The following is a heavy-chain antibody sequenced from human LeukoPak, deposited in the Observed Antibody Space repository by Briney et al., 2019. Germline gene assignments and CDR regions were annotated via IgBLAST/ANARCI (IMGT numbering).Heavy chain of an antibody. Sequence: PGGSLRLSCAASGFTFSSYSMNWVRQAPGKGLEWVSYISSSSSTIYYADSVKGRFTISRDNAKNSLYLQMNSLRAEDTAVYYCARIGTRGYWGQGTLVTVSS. D-gene: IGHD3-10*01. J-gene: IGHJ4*02. CDR1: GFTFSSYS. CDR2: ISSSSSTI. CDR3: ARIGTRGY. V-gene: IGHV3-48*01.